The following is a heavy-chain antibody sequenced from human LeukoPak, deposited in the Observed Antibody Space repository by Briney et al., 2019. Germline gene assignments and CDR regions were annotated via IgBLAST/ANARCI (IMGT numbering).Heavy chain of an antibody. J-gene: IGHJ4*02. CDR2: ISSSSSYT. CDR3: AREWIPYSRDDY. CDR1: GFTFSDYY. D-gene: IGHD6-13*01. V-gene: IGHV3-11*06. Sequence: PGGSLRLSCAASGFTFSDYYMSWIRQAPGKGLEWVSYISSSSSYTNYADSVKGRFTISRDNAKNSLYLQMNSLRAEDTAGYYCAREWIPYSRDDYWGQGTLVTVSS.